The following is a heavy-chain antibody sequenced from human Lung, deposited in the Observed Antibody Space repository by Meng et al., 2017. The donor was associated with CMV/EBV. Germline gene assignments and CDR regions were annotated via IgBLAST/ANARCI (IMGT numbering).Heavy chain of an antibody. D-gene: IGHD6-13*01. CDR3: ARVSGNSWYFDY. CDR1: GFTVSSYS. V-gene: IGHV3-21*01. Sequence: GESXKISCAASGFTVSSYSINWVRQAPGKGLEWVSSISTGSSYMFYADSVKGRFTISSDNAKNAVYLQMNSLRVEDTAVYYCARVSGNSWYFDYWGQGTLVTVSS. CDR2: ISTGSSYM. J-gene: IGHJ4*02.